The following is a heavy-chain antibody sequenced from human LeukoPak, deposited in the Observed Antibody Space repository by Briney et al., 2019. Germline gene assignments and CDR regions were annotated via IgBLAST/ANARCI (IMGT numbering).Heavy chain of an antibody. Sequence: GGSLRLSCAASGFTFSSYSMNWVRQAPGKGLEWVSSISSSSSYIYYADSVKGRFTISRDNAKNSLYLQMNSLRAEDTAVYYCAREVSGYGPPKLWGQGTLVTVSS. J-gene: IGHJ4*02. CDR2: ISSSSSYI. V-gene: IGHV3-21*01. D-gene: IGHD5-12*01. CDR3: AREVSGYGPPKL. CDR1: GFTFSSYS.